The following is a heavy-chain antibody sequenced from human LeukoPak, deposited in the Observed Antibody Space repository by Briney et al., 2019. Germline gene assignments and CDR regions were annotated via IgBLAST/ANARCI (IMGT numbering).Heavy chain of an antibody. CDR2: TRNKANSYTT. Sequence: GGSLRLSCAASGFTFSDHYMDWVRQAPGKGLEWVGRTRNKANSYTTEYAASVKGRFTISRDDSKNSLYLQMNSLKTKDTAVYYCARVGRDRGVSRTGDYWGQGTLVTVSS. D-gene: IGHD3-10*01. V-gene: IGHV3-72*01. CDR1: GFTFSDHY. CDR3: ARVGRDRGVSRTGDY. J-gene: IGHJ4*02.